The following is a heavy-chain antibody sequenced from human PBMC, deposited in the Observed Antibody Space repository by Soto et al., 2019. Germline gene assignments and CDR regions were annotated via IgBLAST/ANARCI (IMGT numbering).Heavy chain of an antibody. CDR2: TIPMLGMA. CDR1: GDTFSFYT. Sequence: QVQLVQSGAEVKKPGSSVKVSCTASGDTFSFYTISWVRQAPGQGLEWMGRTIPMLGMADYPQKFQGGVTITADKSTSTGYMRRPSLGSEDTAVYYCATIYGSGSTAFAYWGQVPLVTVSS. D-gene: IGHD3-10*01. J-gene: IGHJ4*02. CDR3: ATIYGSGSTAFAY. V-gene: IGHV1-69*02.